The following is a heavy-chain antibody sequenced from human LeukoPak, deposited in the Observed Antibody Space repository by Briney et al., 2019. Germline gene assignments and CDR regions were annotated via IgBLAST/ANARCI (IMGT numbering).Heavy chain of an antibody. D-gene: IGHD6-13*01. J-gene: IGHJ4*02. CDR3: TRITPAGIIDY. V-gene: IGHV3-15*01. CDR2: IKSKTDGGTT. Sequence: PGGSLRLSCAASGFIVSSNYMGWVRQAPGKGLEWVGRIKSKTDGGTTDYAAPVKGRFTISRDDSKNTLYLQMNSLKTEDTAVYYCTRITPAGIIDYWGQGTLVTASS. CDR1: GFIVSSNY.